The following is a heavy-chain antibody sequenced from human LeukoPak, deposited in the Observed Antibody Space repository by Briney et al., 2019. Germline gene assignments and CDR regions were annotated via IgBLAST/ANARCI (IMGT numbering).Heavy chain of an antibody. CDR1: GFTFSYYD. CDR3: ARDKSCMDV. Sequence: GGSLRLSCAASGFTFSYYDMSRVRQAPGKGLEWVASITLSGGSTFYADSVKGRFTISRDNSKNTLYLQMNSLRAEDTAVYYCARDKSCMDVWGQGTTVTVSS. V-gene: IGHV3-23*01. CDR2: ITLSGGST. J-gene: IGHJ6*02.